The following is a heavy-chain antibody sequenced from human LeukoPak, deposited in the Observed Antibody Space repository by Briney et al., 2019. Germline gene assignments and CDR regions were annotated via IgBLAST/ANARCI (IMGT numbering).Heavy chain of an antibody. CDR3: ARGNSAANWFDP. CDR1: GGSISTYF. CDR2: IYITGST. J-gene: IGHJ5*02. Sequence: SETLSLTCTVSGGSISTYFWSWIRQPAGKGLEWIGRIYITGSTNYNPSLKRRVTMSVDTSKNQFSLKLSSVTAADTAVYYCARGNSAANWFDPWGQGTLVTVSS. D-gene: IGHD2-2*01. V-gene: IGHV4-4*07.